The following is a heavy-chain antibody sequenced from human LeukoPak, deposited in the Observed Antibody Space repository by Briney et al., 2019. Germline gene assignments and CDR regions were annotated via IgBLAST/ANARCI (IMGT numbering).Heavy chain of an antibody. Sequence: SETLSLTCTVSGGSISSSSYYWGWIRQPPGKGLEWIGNIYYIGTTYYNPSLKSRVTISADTSQNQFSLKLSSVTAADTAVYYCASRKLGNDYWGQGTLVTVSS. J-gene: IGHJ4*02. CDR1: GGSISSSSYY. D-gene: IGHD7-27*01. V-gene: IGHV4-39*07. CDR2: IYYIGTT. CDR3: ASRKLGNDY.